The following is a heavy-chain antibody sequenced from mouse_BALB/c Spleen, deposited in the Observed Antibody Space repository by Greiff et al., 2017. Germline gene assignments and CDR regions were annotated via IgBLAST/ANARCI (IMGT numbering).Heavy chain of an antibody. Sequence: QVQLQQSGAELVRPGTSVKVSCTASGYAFTNYLIEWVQQRPGQGLEWIGVINPGSGGTNYNEKFKGKATLTADKSSSTAYMQLSSLTSDDSAVYFCARPAYYDYDYAMDYWGQGTSVTVSS. D-gene: IGHD2-4*01. CDR2: INPGSGGT. CDR3: ARPAYYDYDYAMDY. J-gene: IGHJ4*01. CDR1: GYAFTNYL. V-gene: IGHV1-54*01.